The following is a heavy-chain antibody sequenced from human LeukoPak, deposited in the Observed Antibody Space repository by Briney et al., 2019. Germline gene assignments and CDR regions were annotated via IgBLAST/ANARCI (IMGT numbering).Heavy chain of an antibody. Sequence: GGSLRLSCAASGFTFSTYTMNWVRQAPGKGLEYVSGISSNGGSTYYADSVKGRFTFSRDNSKNTLYLQMSSLRAEDTAVYYCVKITSSSGGDYWGQGTLVTVSS. CDR3: VKITSSSGGDY. CDR2: ISSNGGST. D-gene: IGHD6-19*01. CDR1: GFTFSTYT. V-gene: IGHV3-64D*09. J-gene: IGHJ4*02.